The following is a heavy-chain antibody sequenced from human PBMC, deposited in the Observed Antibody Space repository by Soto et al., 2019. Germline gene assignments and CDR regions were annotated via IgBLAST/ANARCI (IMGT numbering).Heavy chain of an antibody. Sequence: SVKVSCKASGGTFSSYAISWVRQAPGQGLEWMGGIIPIFGTANYAHKFQGRVTITADESTSTAYMELSSLRSEDTAVYYCARSYGSYRLFDYWGQGTLVTVSS. CDR3: ARSYGSYRLFDY. CDR2: IIPIFGTA. J-gene: IGHJ4*02. V-gene: IGHV1-69*13. CDR1: GGTFSSYA. D-gene: IGHD3-16*02.